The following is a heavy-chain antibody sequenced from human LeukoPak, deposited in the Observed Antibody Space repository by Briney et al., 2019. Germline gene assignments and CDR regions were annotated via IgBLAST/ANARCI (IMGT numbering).Heavy chain of an antibody. CDR2: ISSTSSYI. CDR1: GFTFSSYS. V-gene: IGHV3-21*01. D-gene: IGHD2-2*01. J-gene: IGHJ4*02. CDR3: ARARDIVVVPAAQDY. Sequence: PGGSLRLSCAASGFTFSSYSINWVRQAPGKGLEWVSSISSTSSYIYYADSVKGRFTISRDNAKNSLYLQMNSLRAEDTAVYYCARARDIVVVPAAQDYWGQGTLVTVSS.